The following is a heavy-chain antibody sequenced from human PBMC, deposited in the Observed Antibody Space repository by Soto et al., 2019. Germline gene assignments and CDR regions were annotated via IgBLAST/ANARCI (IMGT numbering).Heavy chain of an antibody. Sequence: SETLSLTCTVSGDSVTSGSHYWSWIRQPPGKGLEYIGYIFYSENTSYHPSLKSRVTISVDTSKNQFSLKLSSVTAADTALYYCAXVPVEMATIGYYYSYGVDVWGQGTTVTVYS. CDR2: IFYSENT. D-gene: IGHD5-12*01. CDR3: AXVPVEMATIGYYYSYGVDV. CDR1: GDSVTSGSHY. J-gene: IGHJ6*02. V-gene: IGHV4-61*01.